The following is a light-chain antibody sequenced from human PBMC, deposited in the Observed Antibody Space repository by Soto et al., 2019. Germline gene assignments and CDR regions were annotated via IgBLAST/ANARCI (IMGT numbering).Light chain of an antibody. CDR1: QSVRSSY. Sequence: EMVLTQSPGTLSLSPGERATLSCRASQSVRSSYLAWYQQKLGQAPRLLIYGASSRATGIPDRFSGSGSGTDFTLTISRLEPEDFAVYYCQQYGSSPRTFGQGTKVEIK. J-gene: IGKJ1*01. V-gene: IGKV3-20*01. CDR3: QQYGSSPRT. CDR2: GAS.